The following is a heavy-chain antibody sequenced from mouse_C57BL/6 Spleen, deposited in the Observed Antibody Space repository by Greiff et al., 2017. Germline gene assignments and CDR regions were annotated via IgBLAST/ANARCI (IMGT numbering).Heavy chain of an antibody. D-gene: IGHD1-1*01. Sequence: EVQGVESGGGLVKPGGSLKLSCAASGFTFSSYAMSWVRQTPEKRLEWVATISDGGSYTYYPDNVKGRFTISRDNAKNNLYLQMSHLKSEDTAMYYCARDEPDYGSSYFDYWGQGTTLTVSS. CDR2: ISDGGSYT. J-gene: IGHJ2*01. CDR1: GFTFSSYA. V-gene: IGHV5-4*01. CDR3: ARDEPDYGSSYFDY.